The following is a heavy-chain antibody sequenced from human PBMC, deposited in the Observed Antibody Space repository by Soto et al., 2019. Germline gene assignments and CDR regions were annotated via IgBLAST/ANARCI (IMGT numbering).Heavy chain of an antibody. Sequence: GGSLRLSCAASGLTFSTYAMSWVRQAPGKGLEWVSCVSGVDGTTYYADSVKGRFTISRDNSKNMLYLQMNSLRAEDSASYYCANGLTVMNYWGQGTLVTVS. CDR1: GLTFSTYA. CDR2: VSGVDGTT. V-gene: IGHV3-23*01. J-gene: IGHJ4*02. D-gene: IGHD4-4*01. CDR3: ANGLTVMNY.